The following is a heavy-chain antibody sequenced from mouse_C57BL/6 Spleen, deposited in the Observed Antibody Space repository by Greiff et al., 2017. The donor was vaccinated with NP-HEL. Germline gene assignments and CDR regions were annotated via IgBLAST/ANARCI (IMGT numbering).Heavy chain of an antibody. CDR1: GFNIKDYY. Sequence: VQLQQSGAELVRPGASVKLSCTASGFNIKDYYMHWVKQRPEQGLEWIGRIDPEGGDTEYAPKFQGKATMTADTSSNPAYLQLSSLTSEDTAVYCCTTRAWFAYWGQGTLVTVSA. V-gene: IGHV14-1*01. J-gene: IGHJ3*01. CDR3: TTRAWFAY. CDR2: IDPEGGDT.